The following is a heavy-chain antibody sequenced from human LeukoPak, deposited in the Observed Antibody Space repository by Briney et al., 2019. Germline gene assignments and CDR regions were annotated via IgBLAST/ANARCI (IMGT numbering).Heavy chain of an antibody. Sequence: PSENLSLTGSVSGGSISSYYWSWIRQPPGQGLVWIGYIYYSGRTYYDPSLKSLVTISVDTSKSQFSLKLSSVTAADTAVYYCARANMVRGVGSFFDRNWFDPWGQGTLVTVSS. V-gene: IGHV4-59*01. CDR3: ARANMVRGVGSFFDRNWFDP. J-gene: IGHJ5*02. CDR2: IYYSGRT. CDR1: GGSISSYY. D-gene: IGHD3-10*01.